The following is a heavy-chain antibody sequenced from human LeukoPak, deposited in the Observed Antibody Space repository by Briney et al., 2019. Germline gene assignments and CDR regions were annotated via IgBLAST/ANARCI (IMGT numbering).Heavy chain of an antibody. Sequence: GGSLRLSCAASGFTFNAYAMNWVRQAPGKGLEWVSAISGSGGSTYYADSVKGRFTISRDNSKNTLYLQMNSLRAEDTAVYYCAKEDGITMIVVNIGFDYWGQGTLVTVSS. CDR3: AKEDGITMIVVNIGFDY. CDR2: ISGSGGST. CDR1: GFTFNAYA. J-gene: IGHJ4*02. V-gene: IGHV3-23*01. D-gene: IGHD3-22*01.